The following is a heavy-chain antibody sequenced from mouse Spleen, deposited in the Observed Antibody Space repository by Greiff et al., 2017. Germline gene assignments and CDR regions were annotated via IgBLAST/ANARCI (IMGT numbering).Heavy chain of an antibody. D-gene: IGHD2-3*01. CDR2: ILPGSGST. V-gene: IGHV1-9*01. Sequence: QVQLQQSGAELMKPGASVKLSCKASGYTFTGYWIEWVKQRPGHGLEWIGEILPGSGSTNYNEKFKGKATFTADTSSNTAYMQLSSLTTEDSAIYYCARKIYEGYYFWFAYWGQGTLVTVSA. CDR1: GYTFTGYW. J-gene: IGHJ3*01. CDR3: ARKIYEGYYFWFAY.